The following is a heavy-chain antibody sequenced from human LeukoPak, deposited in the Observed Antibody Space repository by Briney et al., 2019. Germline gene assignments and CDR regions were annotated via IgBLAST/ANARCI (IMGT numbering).Heavy chain of an antibody. CDR3: ARVGHYGDPRRWFDP. CDR2: IHYSGST. V-gene: IGHV4-59*01. J-gene: IGHJ5*02. Sequence: SETLSLTFTVSGPSISSYYSSWLRQPPGKGREWIGYIHYSGSTNYTPSLKSRVTRSVDTSKNQYSLKLRSVTAADTAVYYCARVGHYGDPRRWFDPWGQGTLVTVSS. D-gene: IGHD4-17*01. CDR1: GPSISSYY.